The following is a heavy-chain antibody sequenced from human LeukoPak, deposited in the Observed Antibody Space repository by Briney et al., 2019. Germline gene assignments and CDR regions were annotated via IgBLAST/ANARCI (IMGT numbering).Heavy chain of an antibody. CDR3: ARVREVYFDWFRRGYYDY. V-gene: IGHV1-2*02. Sequence: ASVKVSCKASGYTFTGYYMHWVRQAPGQGLEWMGWINPNSGGTNYAQKFQGRVTMTRDMSISTAYMELSRLRSDDTAVYYCARVREVYFDWFRRGYYDYWGQGTLVTVSS. J-gene: IGHJ4*02. D-gene: IGHD3-9*01. CDR2: INPNSGGT. CDR1: GYTFTGYY.